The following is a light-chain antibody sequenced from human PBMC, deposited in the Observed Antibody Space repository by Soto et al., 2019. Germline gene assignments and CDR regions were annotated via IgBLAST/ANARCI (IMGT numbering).Light chain of an antibody. CDR2: DAS. Sequence: EIVVTQSPATLSLSPGERATLSCRASQSVSSSLAWYQQTPGQAPRLLIYDASTRATDIPARFSRSGSGTDFTLTISSLEPEDFAVYYCQQRSHWALTFGGGTKVEIK. V-gene: IGKV3-11*01. CDR3: QQRSHWALT. J-gene: IGKJ4*01. CDR1: QSVSSS.